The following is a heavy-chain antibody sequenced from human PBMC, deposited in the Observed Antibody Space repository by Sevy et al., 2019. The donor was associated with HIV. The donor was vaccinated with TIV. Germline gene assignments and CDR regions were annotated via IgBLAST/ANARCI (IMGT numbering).Heavy chain of an antibody. Sequence: GGSLRLSCTASGFMFSSYEMNWVRQAPGKGLEWISYISYSGSSTYYSDSVKGRFTISRDTAKNSLYLQMNSLRAEDTAVYYCARDLPHSATTVAHFDYWGQGTLVTVSS. CDR3: ARDLPHSATTVAHFDY. V-gene: IGHV3-48*03. D-gene: IGHD4-17*01. CDR2: ISYSGSST. CDR1: GFMFSSYE. J-gene: IGHJ4*02.